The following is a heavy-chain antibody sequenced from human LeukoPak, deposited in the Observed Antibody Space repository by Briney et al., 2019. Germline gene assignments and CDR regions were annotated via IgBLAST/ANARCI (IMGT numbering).Heavy chain of an antibody. CDR2: IYYTGST. CDR1: GGSVSSGSYY. CDR3: ARGSYVSYYSGMDV. J-gene: IGHJ6*02. V-gene: IGHV4-61*01. D-gene: IGHD1-26*01. Sequence: SETLSLTCTVSGGSVSSGSYYWSWMRQPPGQGLEWFGYIYYTGSTNYTPSLKSPVTISVDTSKNQFSLKLSSLTAADTAVYYCARGSYVSYYSGMDVWGQGTTVTVSS.